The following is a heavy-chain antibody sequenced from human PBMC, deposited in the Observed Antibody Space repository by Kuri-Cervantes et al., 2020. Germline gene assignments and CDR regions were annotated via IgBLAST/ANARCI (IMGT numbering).Heavy chain of an antibody. D-gene: IGHD3-10*01. CDR2: ISYDGSNK. CDR1: GFTFSSYA. Sequence: GGSLRLSCAASGFTFSSYAMHWVRQAPGKGLEWVAVISYDGSNKYYADSVKGRFTISRDNSKNTLYLQMNSLRAEDTAVYYCARVGITMVRGVIITWFDYWGQGTLVTVSS. V-gene: IGHV3-30-3*01. J-gene: IGHJ4*02. CDR3: ARVGITMVRGVIITWFDY.